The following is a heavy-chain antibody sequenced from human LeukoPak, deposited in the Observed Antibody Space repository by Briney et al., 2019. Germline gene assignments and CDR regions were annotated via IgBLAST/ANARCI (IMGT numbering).Heavy chain of an antibody. D-gene: IGHD3-22*01. J-gene: IGHJ3*02. V-gene: IGHV3-15*01. CDR3: ARVGYYDSSGYRAFDI. Sequence: GGSLRLSCAASGFTFSNAWMSWVRQAPGKGLEWVGRIKSKTDGGTTDYAAPVKGRFTISRDDSKNTLYLQMNSLKTEDTAVYYCARVGYYDSSGYRAFDIWGQGTMVTVSS. CDR1: GFTFSNAW. CDR2: IKSKTDGGTT.